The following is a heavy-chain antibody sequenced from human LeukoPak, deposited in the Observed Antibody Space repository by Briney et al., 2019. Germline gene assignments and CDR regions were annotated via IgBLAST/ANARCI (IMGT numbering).Heavy chain of an antibody. CDR3: ARELLWFGDFSPPDH. CDR1: GFTFSRYW. J-gene: IGHJ4*02. D-gene: IGHD3-10*01. CDR2: VKEDGGEK. Sequence: GGSLRLSCAASGFTFSRYWMSWVRQAPGKGLEWVANVKEDGGEKYYVDSVKGRFTISRDNAKNSLYLQMNSLRGEDTAVYYCARELLWFGDFSPPDHWGQGTLVTVSS. V-gene: IGHV3-7*01.